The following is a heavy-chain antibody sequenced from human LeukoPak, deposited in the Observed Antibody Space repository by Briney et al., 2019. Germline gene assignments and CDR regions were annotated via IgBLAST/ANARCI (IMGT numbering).Heavy chain of an antibody. V-gene: IGHV1-2*02. CDR1: GYSFTDYY. D-gene: IGHD2-21*01. Sequence: ASVKVSCKTSGYSFTDYYMHWVRQAPGQGLEWMGWINPNSGGTSSAHQGRVTMTRDTSITTVYMEVSWLTSDDTAIYYCARADRLHGGPYLIGPWGQGTLVNVSS. CDR2: INPNSGGT. J-gene: IGHJ5*02. CDR3: ARADRLHGGPYLIGP.